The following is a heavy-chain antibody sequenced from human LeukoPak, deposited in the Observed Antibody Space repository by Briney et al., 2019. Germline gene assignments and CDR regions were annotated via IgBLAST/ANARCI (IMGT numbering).Heavy chain of an antibody. J-gene: IGHJ3*02. CDR1: GFTFSDYY. D-gene: IGHD1-26*01. CDR2: ISSSSTTI. V-gene: IGHV3-11*04. CDR3: ARDGLGLAATGAFDI. Sequence: GGSLRLSSAASGFTFSDYYMSWIRQAPGKGLEWVSYISSSSTTIYYADSVKGRSTISRDNAENSLYLQMNSLRAEDTAVYFCARDGLGLAATGAFDIWGQGTMVTVSS.